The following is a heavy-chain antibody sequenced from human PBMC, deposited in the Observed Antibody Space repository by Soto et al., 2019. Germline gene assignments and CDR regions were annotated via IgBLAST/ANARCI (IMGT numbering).Heavy chain of an antibody. CDR3: ARGYRIAAAGLPLTLDY. Sequence: ASVKVSCKASGYTFTGYYMHWVRQAPGQGLEWMGWINPNSGGTNYAQKFQGRVTMTRDTSISTAYMELSRLRSDDTAVYYCARGYRIAAAGLPLTLDYWGQGTLVTVS. CDR2: INPNSGGT. V-gene: IGHV1-2*02. J-gene: IGHJ4*02. CDR1: GYTFTGYY. D-gene: IGHD6-13*01.